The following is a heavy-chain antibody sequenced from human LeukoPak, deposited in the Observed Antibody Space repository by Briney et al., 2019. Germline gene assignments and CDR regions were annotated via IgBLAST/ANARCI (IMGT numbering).Heavy chain of an antibody. V-gene: IGHV3-23*01. CDR3: AKDGRYYYDSSGYSRW. CDR2: ISGSGGST. D-gene: IGHD3-22*01. J-gene: IGHJ4*02. Sequence: GGSLRLSCAASGFTLSSYAMSWVRQAPGKGLEWVSAISGSGGSTYYADSVKGRFTISRDNSKNTLYLQMNSLRAEDTAVYYCAKDGRYYYDSSGYSRWWGQGTLVTVSS. CDR1: GFTLSSYA.